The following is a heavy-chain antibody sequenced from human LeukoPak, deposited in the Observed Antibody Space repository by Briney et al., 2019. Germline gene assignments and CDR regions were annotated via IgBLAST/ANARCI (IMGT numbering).Heavy chain of an antibody. CDR1: GFVFSDHY. J-gene: IGHJ3*02. CDR3: ASPVGATTVRAFDI. Sequence: GGSLRLSCAASGFVFSDHYMDWVRQAPGKGLEWVGRTRNEANIYTTKYAASVKGRFTISRDDSKNSLYLQMNSLKTEDTAVYYCASPVGATTVRAFDIWGQGTMVTVSS. D-gene: IGHD1-26*01. CDR2: TRNEANIYTT. V-gene: IGHV3-72*01.